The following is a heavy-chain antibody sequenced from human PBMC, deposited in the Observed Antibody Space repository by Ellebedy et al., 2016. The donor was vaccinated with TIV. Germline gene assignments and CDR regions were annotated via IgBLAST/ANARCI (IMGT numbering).Heavy chain of an antibody. CDR3: ATLAPPLNNWFDP. CDR2: FDPEDGET. D-gene: IGHD1-14*01. Sequence: ASVKVSXXVSGYTLTELSMHWVRQAPGKGLEWMGGFDPEDGETIYAQKFQGRVTMTEDTSTDTAYMELSSLRSEDTAVYYCATLAPPLNNWFDPWGQGTMVTVSS. CDR1: GYTLTELS. J-gene: IGHJ5*02. V-gene: IGHV1-24*01.